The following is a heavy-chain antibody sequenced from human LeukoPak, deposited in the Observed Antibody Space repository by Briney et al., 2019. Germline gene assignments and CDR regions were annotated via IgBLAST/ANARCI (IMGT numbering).Heavy chain of an antibody. D-gene: IGHD3-10*01. CDR1: GYTITSYG. V-gene: IGHV1-18*04. Sequence: ASVKVSCKASGYTITSYGISWVRQAPGQGLEWMGWISAYNGNTNYGQKLQGRVTMTTDTSTSTAYMELRSLRSDDTAVYYCARDLEYYYGSGSYYFDYWGQGTLVTVSS. J-gene: IGHJ4*02. CDR3: ARDLEYYYGSGSYYFDY. CDR2: ISAYNGNT.